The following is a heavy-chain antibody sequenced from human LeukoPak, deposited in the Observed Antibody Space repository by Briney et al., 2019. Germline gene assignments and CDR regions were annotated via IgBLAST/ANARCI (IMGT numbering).Heavy chain of an antibody. D-gene: IGHD6-13*01. CDR1: VGTFSSYA. Sequence: GASVKVSCKASVGTFSSYAISWVRQAPGQGLEWMGGIIPIFGTANYAQKFQGRVTITADESTSTAYMELSSLRSEDTAVYYCARPGIAAADLIYYYYYGMDVWGQGTTVTVSS. J-gene: IGHJ6*02. CDR2: IIPIFGTA. V-gene: IGHV1-69*13. CDR3: ARPGIAAADLIYYYYYGMDV.